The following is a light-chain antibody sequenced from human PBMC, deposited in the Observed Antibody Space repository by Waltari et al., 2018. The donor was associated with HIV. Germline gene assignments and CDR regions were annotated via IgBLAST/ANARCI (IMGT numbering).Light chain of an antibody. CDR2: DVS. Sequence: QSALTQPPSASGAPGQSVTISSTGTSSDISAYNSVSWFQQHPGKAPKLMIFDVSKRPSGVPDRFSGSKSGNTASLTVSGLQAEDEADYYCASHAGSKDVFGGGTKLTVL. CDR3: ASHAGSKDV. J-gene: IGLJ2*01. CDR1: SSDISAYNS. V-gene: IGLV2-8*01.